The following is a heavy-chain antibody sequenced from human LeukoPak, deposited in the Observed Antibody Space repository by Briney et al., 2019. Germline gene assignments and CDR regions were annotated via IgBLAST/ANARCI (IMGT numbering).Heavy chain of an antibody. CDR3: ARHRYGDSPNFDY. CDR1: GGSFSGYY. V-gene: IGHV4-34*01. J-gene: IGHJ4*02. CDR2: INHSGST. Sequence: SETLSLTCAVYGGSFSGYYWSWIRQPPGKGLEWIGEINHSGSTNYNPSLKSRVTISVDTSKNQFSLKLSSVTAADTAVYYCARHRYGDSPNFDYWGQGILVTVSS. D-gene: IGHD4-17*01.